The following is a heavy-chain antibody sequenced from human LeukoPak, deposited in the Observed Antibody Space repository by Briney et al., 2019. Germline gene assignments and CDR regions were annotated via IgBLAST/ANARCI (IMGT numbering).Heavy chain of an antibody. J-gene: IGHJ6*03. V-gene: IGHV3-9*01. CDR3: AKAAGYYGSGSYPMDV. CDR1: GFTFDDYA. CDR2: ISWNSGSI. D-gene: IGHD3-10*01. Sequence: QPGGSLRLSCAASGFTFDDYAMHWVRQAPGKGLEWVSGISWNSGSIGYADSVKGRFTISRDNAKNSLYLQMNSLRAEDTALYYCAKAAGYYGSGSYPMDVWGKGTTVTISS.